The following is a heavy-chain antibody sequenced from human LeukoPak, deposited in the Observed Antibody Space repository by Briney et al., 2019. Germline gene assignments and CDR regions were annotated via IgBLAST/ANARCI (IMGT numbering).Heavy chain of an antibody. J-gene: IGHJ4*02. CDR3: ARVVATTFFDH. D-gene: IGHD5-12*01. V-gene: IGHV4-31*03. CDR2: IHYSGST. Sequence: KSSETLSLTCTVSGVSISSGGYYWSWIRQHPGKGLEWIGYIHYSGSTYYIPSLKSRVTISVDTSKNQFSLMLSSVTAADTAVYYCARVVATTFFDHWGQGTLVTVSS. CDR1: GVSISSGGYY.